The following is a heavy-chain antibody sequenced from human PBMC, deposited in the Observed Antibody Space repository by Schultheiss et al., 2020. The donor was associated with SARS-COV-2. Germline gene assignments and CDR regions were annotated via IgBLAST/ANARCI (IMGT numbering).Heavy chain of an antibody. J-gene: IGHJ6*02. D-gene: IGHD3-10*01. Sequence: GGSLRLSCVASEFTFSSNAMSWVRQAPGKGLEWVAVISYDGSNKYYADSVKGRFTISRDNSKNTLYLQMSSLRAEDRAVYYCAKDTGSNGMDVWGQGTTVTVSS. CDR3: AKDTGSNGMDV. CDR1: EFTFSSNA. V-gene: IGHV3-30*18. CDR2: ISYDGSNK.